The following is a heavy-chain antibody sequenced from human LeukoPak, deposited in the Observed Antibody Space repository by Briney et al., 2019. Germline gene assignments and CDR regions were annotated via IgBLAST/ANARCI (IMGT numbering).Heavy chain of an antibody. CDR3: AKEPTYSSTCYGIDY. CDR2: ISGSGDST. CDR1: GFTFSRYA. Sequence: GGSLRLSCAASGFTFSRYAMSWVRQAPGKGLEWVSAISGSGDSTFYADSVKGRFTISRDISKNTLYLQMNSLRAEDTAVYYCAKEPTYSSTCYGIDYWGQGTLVTVSS. D-gene: IGHD6-13*01. V-gene: IGHV3-23*01. J-gene: IGHJ4*02.